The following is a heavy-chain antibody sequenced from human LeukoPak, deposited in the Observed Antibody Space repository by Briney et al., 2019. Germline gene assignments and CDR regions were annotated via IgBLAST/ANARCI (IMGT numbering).Heavy chain of an antibody. CDR3: ARDRKWGSSWQKYWYFDL. V-gene: IGHV1-69*05. J-gene: IGHJ2*01. D-gene: IGHD6-13*01. CDR1: GGTFSSYA. Sequence: ASVKVSCKASGGTFSSYAISWVRQAPGQGLEWMGGIIPIFGTANYAQKFQGRATITTDGSTSTAYMELSSLRSEDTAVYYCARDRKWGSSWQKYWYFDLWGRGTLVTVSS. CDR2: IIPIFGTA.